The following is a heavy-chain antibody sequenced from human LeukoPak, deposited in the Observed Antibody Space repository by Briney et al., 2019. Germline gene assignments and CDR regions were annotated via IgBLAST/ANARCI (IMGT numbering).Heavy chain of an antibody. D-gene: IGHD2-2*01. CDR1: GYTLTELS. CDR2: FDPEDGET. J-gene: IGHJ4*02. Sequence: ASVTVSCKVSGYTLTELSMHWVRQAPGKGLEWMGGFDPEDGETIYAQKFQGRVTMTEDTSTDTAYMELSSLRSEDTAVYYCATEIAEGAMRLFDYWGQGTLVTVSS. CDR3: ATEIAEGAMRLFDY. V-gene: IGHV1-24*01.